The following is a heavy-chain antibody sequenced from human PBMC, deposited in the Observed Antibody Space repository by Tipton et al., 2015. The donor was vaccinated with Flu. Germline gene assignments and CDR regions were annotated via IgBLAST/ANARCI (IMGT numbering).Heavy chain of an antibody. V-gene: IGHV4-38-2*02. J-gene: IGHJ4*02. Sequence: GSLRLSCTVSGYSISSGYYWGWIRQPPGKGLEWIGSIYHSGSTYYNPSLKSRVTISVDTSKNQFSLKLSSVTAADTAVYYCARDLGGQSSGWKGPFDYWGQGTLVTVSS. D-gene: IGHD6-19*01. CDR1: GYSISSGYY. CDR3: ARDLGGQSSGWKGPFDY. CDR2: IYHSGST.